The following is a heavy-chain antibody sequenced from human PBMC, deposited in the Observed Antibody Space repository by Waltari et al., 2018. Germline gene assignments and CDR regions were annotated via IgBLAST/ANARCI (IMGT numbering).Heavy chain of an antibody. J-gene: IGHJ6*03. CDR1: GGSFSGYY. V-gene: IGHV4-34*01. CDR3: ARGRGPSYYYYYYMDV. CDR2: INHSGST. Sequence: QVQLQQWGAGLLKPSETLSLTCAVYGGSFSGYYWSWIRQPPGQGLEWIGEINHSGSTNYNPSLKSRVTISVDTSKNQFSLKLSSVTAADTAVYYCARGRGPSYYYYYYMDVWGKGTTVTVSS.